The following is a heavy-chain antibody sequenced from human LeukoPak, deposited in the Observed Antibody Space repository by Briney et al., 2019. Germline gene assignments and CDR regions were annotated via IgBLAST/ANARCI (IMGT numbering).Heavy chain of an antibody. Sequence: GGSLRLSCAASGFTFSSYAMHWVRQAPGKGLEWVAVISYDGSNKYYADSVKGRFTISRDNAKNSLFLQMNSLRDEDTAVYYCARGVATIEYWGQGTLVTVSS. J-gene: IGHJ4*02. CDR3: ARGVATIEY. CDR2: ISYDGSNK. D-gene: IGHD5-12*01. V-gene: IGHV3-30-3*01. CDR1: GFTFSSYA.